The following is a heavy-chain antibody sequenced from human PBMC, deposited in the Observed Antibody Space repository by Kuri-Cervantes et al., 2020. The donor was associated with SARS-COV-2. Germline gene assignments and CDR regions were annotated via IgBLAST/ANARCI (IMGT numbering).Heavy chain of an antibody. V-gene: IGHV3-30*03. CDR3: TRVPYYYDGSGFFYFDY. CDR2: ISYDGTNK. D-gene: IGHD3-22*01. J-gene: IGHJ4*02. CDR1: GFIFSSYG. Sequence: GESLKISCAASGFIFSSYGMHWVRQAPGKGMEWVAVISYDGTNKYYADFVKGRFTISRDNSNNTLYLQMNSLRVEDTAVYYCTRVPYYYDGSGFFYFDYWGQGTLVTVSS.